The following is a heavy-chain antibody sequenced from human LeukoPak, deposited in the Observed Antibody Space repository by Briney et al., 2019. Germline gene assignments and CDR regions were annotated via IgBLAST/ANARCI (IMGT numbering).Heavy chain of an antibody. V-gene: IGHV3-30*02. CDR1: GFTFSCYG. D-gene: IGHD3-22*01. CDR2: IRYDGSNK. Sequence: GGSLRLSCAASGFTFSCYGMHWVHQAPGKGLEWVAFIRYDGSNKYYADSVKGRFTISRDNSKNTLYLQMNSLRAEDTAVYYCAKDKGYYDSSGYYPLDYWGQGTLVTVSS. CDR3: AKDKGYYDSSGYYPLDY. J-gene: IGHJ4*02.